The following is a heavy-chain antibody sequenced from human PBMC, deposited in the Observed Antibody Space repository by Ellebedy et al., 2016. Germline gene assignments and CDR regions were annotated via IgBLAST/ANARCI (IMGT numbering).Heavy chain of an antibody. CDR3: ARAGWDAFDI. D-gene: IGHD2-15*01. J-gene: IGHJ3*02. Sequence: GGSLRLSXAASGFTFSSYSMNWARQAPGKGLEWVSSISSSSSYIYYADSVKGRFTISRDNAKNSLYLQMNSLRAEDTAVYYCARAGWDAFDIWGQGTMVTVSS. CDR1: GFTFSSYS. V-gene: IGHV3-21*01. CDR2: ISSSSSYI.